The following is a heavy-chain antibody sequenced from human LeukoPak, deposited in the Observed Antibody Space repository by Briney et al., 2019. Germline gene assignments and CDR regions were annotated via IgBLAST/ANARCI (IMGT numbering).Heavy chain of an antibody. CDR1: GGTFSSYA. V-gene: IGHV1-69*05. CDR3: ARGIAAVGNWFDP. D-gene: IGHD6-13*01. CDR2: IIPIFGTA. J-gene: IGHJ5*02. Sequence: ASVKVSCKASGGTFSSYAISWLGQPPGQGLEWMGGIIPIFGTANYAQKFQGRVTITTDESTSTAYMELSSLRSEDTAVYYCARGIAAVGNWFDPWGQGTLVTVSS.